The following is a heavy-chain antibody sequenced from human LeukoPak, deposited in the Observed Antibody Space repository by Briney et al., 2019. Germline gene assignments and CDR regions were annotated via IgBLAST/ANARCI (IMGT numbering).Heavy chain of an antibody. Sequence: GGTLRLSCAASGFTFSNYGMNWVRQAPGKGLEWVGRIKSKTDGGIADYAAPVKGRFTISRDDSKNTLYLQMNSLRAEDTAVYYCAKKLAVAGKGIDYWGQGTLVTVSS. D-gene: IGHD6-19*01. V-gene: IGHV3-15*01. CDR2: IKSKTDGGIA. CDR3: AKKLAVAGKGIDY. J-gene: IGHJ4*02. CDR1: GFTFSNYG.